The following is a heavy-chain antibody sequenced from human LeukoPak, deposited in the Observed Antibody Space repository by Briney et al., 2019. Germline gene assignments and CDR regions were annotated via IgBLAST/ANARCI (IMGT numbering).Heavy chain of an antibody. CDR3: ARASDDFWSGYDY. V-gene: IGHV3-53*01. CDR2: IYSGGST. D-gene: IGHD3-3*01. Sequence: GGSLRLSCAASGFTVSSNYMSWVRQAPGKGLGWVSVIYSGGSTYYADSVKGRFTISRDNSKNTLYLQMNSLRAEDTAVYYCARASDDFWSGYDYWGQGTLVTVSS. CDR1: GFTVSSNY. J-gene: IGHJ4*02.